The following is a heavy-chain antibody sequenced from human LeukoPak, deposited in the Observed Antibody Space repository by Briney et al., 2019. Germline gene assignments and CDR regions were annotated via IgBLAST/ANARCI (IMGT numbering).Heavy chain of an antibody. Sequence: GESLKISCKGSGYSFTSYWIGWVRQMPGKGLEWMGIIYPGDSDTRYSPSFQGQVTISADKSISTAYLQWSSLKASDTATYYCARMEGQHNDAFDIWGQGTMSPSLQ. D-gene: IGHD3-3*01. CDR2: IYPGDSDT. V-gene: IGHV5-51*01. CDR1: GYSFTSYW. J-gene: IGHJ3*02. CDR3: ARMEGQHNDAFDI.